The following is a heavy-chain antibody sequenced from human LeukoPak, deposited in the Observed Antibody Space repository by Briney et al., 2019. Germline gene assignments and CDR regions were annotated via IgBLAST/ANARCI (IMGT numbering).Heavy chain of an antibody. CDR1: GYSFTSYW. CDR3: ARDYYDSSGYIDY. Sequence: GESLKISCRGSGYSFTSYWISWVRQMPGKGLEWMGRIDPSDSYTNYSPSFQGHVTISADKSISTAYLQWSSLRASDTAMYYCARDYYDSSGYIDYWGQGTLVTVSS. V-gene: IGHV5-10-1*01. D-gene: IGHD3-22*01. CDR2: IDPSDSYT. J-gene: IGHJ4*02.